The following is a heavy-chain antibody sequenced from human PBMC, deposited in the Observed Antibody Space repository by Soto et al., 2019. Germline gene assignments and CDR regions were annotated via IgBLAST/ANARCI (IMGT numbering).Heavy chain of an antibody. CDR2: IKTSAGGGAT. V-gene: IGHV3-15*07. D-gene: IGHD2-15*01. J-gene: IGHJ6*02. CDR3: TTGSVEGI. CDR1: GFSFNEAW. Sequence: EVQLVESAGGLVKPGGSLRLSCVASGFSFNEAWMNWVRQAPGPGLEWVGRIKTSAGGGATNYAAPVQGRFTISRDDSKNTLYLHMNSPRTEDTAIYYCTTGSVEGIWGQGTTVIVSS.